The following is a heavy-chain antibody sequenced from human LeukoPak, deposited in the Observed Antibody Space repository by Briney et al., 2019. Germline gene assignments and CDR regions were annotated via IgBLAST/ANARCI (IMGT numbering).Heavy chain of an antibody. CDR1: GFIFNNYA. CDR3: AKDNRRHYTSGPNPDSLH. D-gene: IGHD6-19*01. Sequence: GGSLRLSCAGSGFIFNNYAMHWVRQPPGKGLEWVSGISWNSGSIDYADSVKGRFTISRDNAKNSLYLQMNSLRVEDTAFYYCAKDNRRHYTSGPNPDSLHWGQGTLVTVSS. J-gene: IGHJ4*02. CDR2: ISWNSGSI. V-gene: IGHV3-9*01.